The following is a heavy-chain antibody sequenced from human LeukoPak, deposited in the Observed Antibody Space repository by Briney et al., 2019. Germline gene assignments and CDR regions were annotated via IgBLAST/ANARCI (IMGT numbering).Heavy chain of an antibody. V-gene: IGHV4-34*01. CDR2: INHSGST. CDR3: ARLGAIRSPYYYYYYMDV. CDR1: GGSFSGYY. D-gene: IGHD1-26*01. J-gene: IGHJ6*03. Sequence: PSETLSLTCAVYGGSFSGYYWSWIRQPPGKGLEWIGEINHSGSTNYNPSLKSRVTISVDTSKNQFSLKLSSVTAADTAVYYCARLGAIRSPYYYYYYMDVWGKGTTVTISS.